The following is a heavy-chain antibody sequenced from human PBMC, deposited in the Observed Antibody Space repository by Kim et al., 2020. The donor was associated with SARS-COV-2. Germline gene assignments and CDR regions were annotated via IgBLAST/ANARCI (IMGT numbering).Heavy chain of an antibody. CDR3: TREEDVGVTTFLVMY. D-gene: IGHD4-17*01. V-gene: IGHV3-49*03. CDR2: IRSKAYGGTT. Sequence: GGSLRLSCTASGFTFGDYAMSWFRQAPGKGLEWVGFIRSKAYGGTTEYAASVKGRFTISRDDSKSIAYLQMNSLKTEDTAVYYCTREEDVGVTTFLVMYWGQGTLVTVSS. J-gene: IGHJ4*02. CDR1: GFTFGDYA.